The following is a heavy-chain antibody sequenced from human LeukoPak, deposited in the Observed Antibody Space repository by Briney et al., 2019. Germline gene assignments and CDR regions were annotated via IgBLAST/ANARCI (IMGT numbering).Heavy chain of an antibody. CDR3: ARSIAEAEPASDS. V-gene: IGHV1-2*02. Sequence: GASVTVSCMPSVYTFRPYYMHWVRQAPGQGLEWMGWINPNSGGTKYAHKFQGRVTLTRDTSISTAYMELGRLTSADTAVYYCARSIAEAEPASDSWGQGTLVTVSS. D-gene: IGHD6-13*01. CDR1: VYTFRPYY. J-gene: IGHJ4*02. CDR2: INPNSGGT.